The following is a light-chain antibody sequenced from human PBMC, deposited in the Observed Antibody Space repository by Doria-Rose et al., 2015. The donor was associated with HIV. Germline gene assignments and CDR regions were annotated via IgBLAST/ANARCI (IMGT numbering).Light chain of an antibody. CDR2: DGS. J-gene: IGKJ1*01. CDR1: QSFSSTY. V-gene: IGKV3-20*01. Sequence: EIVMPQSPGTLSLSPGERATLSCRASQSFSSTYLAWYQQKPGQAPSLLIYDGSTRATGIPDRFSASGSGTDFTLTISRLEPEDFALYYCHQYGTSWTFGQGTKVEI. CDR3: HQYGTSWT.